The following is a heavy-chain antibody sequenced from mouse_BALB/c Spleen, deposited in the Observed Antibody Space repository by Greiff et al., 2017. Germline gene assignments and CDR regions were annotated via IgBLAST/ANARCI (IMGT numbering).Heavy chain of an antibody. V-gene: IGHV1S34*01. CDR1: GFSFTGYY. CDR3: AREERPAWFAY. D-gene: IGHD2-14*01. CDR2: ISCYNGAT. J-gene: IGHJ3*01. Sequence: LVKPGASVKISCKASGFSFTGYYMHWVKQSPGKSLEWIGYISCYNGATSYNQKFKGKATFTVDTSSSTAYMQFNSLTSEDSAVYYCAREERPAWFAYWGQGTLVTVSA.